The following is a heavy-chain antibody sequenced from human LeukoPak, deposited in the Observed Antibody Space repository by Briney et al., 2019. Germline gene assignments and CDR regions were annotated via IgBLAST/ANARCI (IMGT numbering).Heavy chain of an antibody. CDR2: IYYSGST. D-gene: IGHD6-6*01. Sequence: PSETLSLTCTVSGGSISSSSYYWGWIRQPPGKGLEWIGSIYYSGSTYYNPSLKSRVTISVDTSKNQFSLKLSSVTAADTAVYYCARDGFGSYSSSSLNWFDPWGQGTLVTVSS. CDR3: ARDGFGSYSSSSLNWFDP. CDR1: GGSISSSSYY. V-gene: IGHV4-39*07. J-gene: IGHJ5*02.